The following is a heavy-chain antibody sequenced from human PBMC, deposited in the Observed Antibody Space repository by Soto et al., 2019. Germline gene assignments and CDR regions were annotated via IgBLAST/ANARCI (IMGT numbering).Heavy chain of an antibody. CDR1: CGTFSSYA. Sequence: SVKVSCKASCGTFSSYAISWVRQATGQGLEWMGGIIPIFGTANYAQKFQGRVTITADESTSTAYMELSSLRSEDTAVYYCARDVAHRTYYYDSSGPHRAFDIWGQGTMVTVSS. CDR3: ARDVAHRTYYYDSSGPHRAFDI. V-gene: IGHV1-69*13. D-gene: IGHD3-22*01. J-gene: IGHJ3*02. CDR2: IIPIFGTA.